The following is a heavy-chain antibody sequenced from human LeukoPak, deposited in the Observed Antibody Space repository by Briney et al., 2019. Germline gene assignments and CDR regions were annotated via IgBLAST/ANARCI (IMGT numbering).Heavy chain of an antibody. J-gene: IGHJ3*02. V-gene: IGHV1-18*01. CDR3: ARDRVLRYFDWFADDAFDI. Sequence: ASVKVSCKASGYTFTSYGITWVRQAPGQGLEWMGWISAYNGNTNYAQKLQGRVTMTTDTSTSTAYMELRSLRSDDTAVYYCARDRVLRYFDWFADDAFDIWSQGTMVTVSS. CDR1: GYTFTSYG. CDR2: ISAYNGNT. D-gene: IGHD3-9*01.